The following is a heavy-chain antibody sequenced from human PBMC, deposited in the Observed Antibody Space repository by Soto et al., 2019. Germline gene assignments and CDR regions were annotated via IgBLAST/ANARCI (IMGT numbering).Heavy chain of an antibody. V-gene: IGHV1-2*02. J-gene: IGHJ4*02. CDR3: ARDPDYGDYWGYFFDS. CDR1: GYTFAAYY. CDR2: INPTSGGT. D-gene: IGHD4-17*01. Sequence: GSVKVSCKTSGYTFAAYYIHWIRQAPGQGLEWMGWINPTSGGTVYAQNFQDRVTMTRDTSISTAYMELRRLNSDDTAVYYCARDPDYGDYWGYFFDSWGQGTPVTVSS.